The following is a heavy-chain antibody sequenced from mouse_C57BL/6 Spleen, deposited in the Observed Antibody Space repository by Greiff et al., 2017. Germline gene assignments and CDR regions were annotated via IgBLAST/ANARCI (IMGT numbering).Heavy chain of an antibody. CDR1: GYTFTSYG. CDR2: IYPRSGNT. Sequence: QVQLQQSGAELARPGASVKLSCKASGYTFTSYGISWVKQRTGQGLEWIGEIYPRSGNTYYNEKFKGKATLTAAKSSSTAYMERRSLTSEDSAVYFCARLGNYSDWYFDVWGTGTTVTVSS. V-gene: IGHV1-81*01. CDR3: ARLGNYSDWYFDV. J-gene: IGHJ1*03. D-gene: IGHD2-1*01.